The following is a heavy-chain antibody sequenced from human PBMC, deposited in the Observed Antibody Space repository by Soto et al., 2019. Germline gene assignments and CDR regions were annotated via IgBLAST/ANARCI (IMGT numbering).Heavy chain of an antibody. CDR3: ARGGRAGTRNYYYYGMDV. CDR1: GGSISSYY. Sequence: SETLSLTCTVSGGSISSYYWSWIRQPPGRGLEWIGYIYYSGSTNYNPSLKSRVTISVDTSKNQFSLKLSSVTAADTAVYYCARGGRAGTRNYYYYGMDVWGQGTTVT. J-gene: IGHJ6*02. V-gene: IGHV4-59*01. D-gene: IGHD6-19*01. CDR2: IYYSGST.